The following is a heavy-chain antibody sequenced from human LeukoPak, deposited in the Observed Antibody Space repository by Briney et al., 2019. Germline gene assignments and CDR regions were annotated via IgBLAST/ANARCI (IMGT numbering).Heavy chain of an antibody. D-gene: IGHD2-15*01. Sequence: GGSLRLSCAASGFTFSSYAMHWVRQAPGKGLEWVAVISYGGSNKYYADSVKGRFTISRDNSKNTLYLQMNSLRAEDTAVYYCARVGSEYYYYYGMDVWGQGTTVTVSS. CDR1: GFTFSSYA. V-gene: IGHV3-30-3*01. CDR2: ISYGGSNK. CDR3: ARVGSEYYYYYGMDV. J-gene: IGHJ6*02.